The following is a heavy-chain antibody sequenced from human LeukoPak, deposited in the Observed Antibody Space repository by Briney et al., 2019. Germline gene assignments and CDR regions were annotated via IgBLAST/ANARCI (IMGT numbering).Heavy chain of an antibody. Sequence: ASVTVSCKASGYTFINDGITWVRQAPGQGLEWMGWISGYNDNTNYAQNLQGRVTMSADTSTNTTYMELRGLRFDDTAVYYCARGGVSSAYVDYWGQGTLVSVSS. V-gene: IGHV1-18*04. D-gene: IGHD3-22*01. CDR3: ARGGVSSAYVDY. CDR1: GYTFINDG. J-gene: IGHJ4*02. CDR2: ISGYNDNT.